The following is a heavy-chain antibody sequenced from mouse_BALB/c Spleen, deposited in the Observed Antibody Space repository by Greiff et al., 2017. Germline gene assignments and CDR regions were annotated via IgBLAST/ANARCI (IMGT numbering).Heavy chain of an antibody. CDR3: AKYYGNSDYAMDY. J-gene: IGHJ4*01. D-gene: IGHD2-1*01. CDR2: ISYSGST. Sequence: EVKLMESGPSLVKPSQTLSLTCSVTGDSITSGYWNWIRKFPGNKLEYMGYISYSGSTYYNPSLKSRISITRDTSKNQYYLQLNSVTTEDTATYYCAKYYGNSDYAMDYWGQGTSVTVSS. V-gene: IGHV3-8*02. CDR1: GDSITSGY.